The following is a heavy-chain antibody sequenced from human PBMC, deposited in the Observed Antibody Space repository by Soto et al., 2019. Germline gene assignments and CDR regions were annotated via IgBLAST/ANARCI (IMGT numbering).Heavy chain of an antibody. CDR3: TWMTTVTKMTY. CDR1: GFTFSDAW. CDR2: IKGKGDAGAT. Sequence: EVQLVESGGGLVKPGESLRLSCAVSGFTFSDAWMTWVRQAPGKGLEWVGRIKGKGDAGATDYAAPVKGRFTISKDESKNTLFLQMNSRKVEDAALYYCTWMTTVTKMTYWGQGSLVTVSS. V-gene: IGHV3-15*01. D-gene: IGHD4-17*01. J-gene: IGHJ4*02.